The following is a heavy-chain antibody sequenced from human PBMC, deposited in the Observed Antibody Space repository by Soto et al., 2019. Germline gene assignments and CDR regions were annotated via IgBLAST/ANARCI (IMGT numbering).Heavy chain of an antibody. CDR1: GYSISSGYY. CDR2: IYHSGST. Sequence: SETLSLTCAVSGYSISSGYYWGWIRQPPGKGLEWIGSIYHSGSTYYNPSLKSRVTISVDTSKDQFSLKLSSVTAADTAVYYCARGVTMVRGEADYWGQGTLVTVSS. V-gene: IGHV4-38-2*01. D-gene: IGHD3-10*01. CDR3: ARGVTMVRGEADY. J-gene: IGHJ4*02.